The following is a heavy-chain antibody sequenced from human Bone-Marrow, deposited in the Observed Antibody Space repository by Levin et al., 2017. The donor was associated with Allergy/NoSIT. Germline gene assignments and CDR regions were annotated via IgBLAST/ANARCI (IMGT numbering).Heavy chain of an antibody. CDR2: ISGSGSST. CDR1: GFTFGNYA. V-gene: IGHV3-23*01. D-gene: IGHD3-22*01. J-gene: IGHJ4*02. CDR3: AKDMGITMIVVAINY. Sequence: GGSLRLSCAASGFTFGNYAMSWVRQAPGKGLEWVSAISGSGSSTYYADSVKGRFTISRDNSKNTLYLQMNSLRAEDTAVYYCAKDMGITMIVVAINYWGQGTLVTVSS.